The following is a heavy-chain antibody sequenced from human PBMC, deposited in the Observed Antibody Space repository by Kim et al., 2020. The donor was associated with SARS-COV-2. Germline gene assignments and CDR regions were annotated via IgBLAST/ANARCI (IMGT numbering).Heavy chain of an antibody. J-gene: IGHJ4*02. CDR1: GGSFSGYY. Sequence: SETLSLTCAVYGGSFSGYYWSWIRQPPGKGLEWIGEINHSGSTNYNPSLKSRVTISVDTSKNQFSLKLSSVTAADTAVYYCARYCSGGSCMDYWGQGTL. CDR3: ARYCSGGSCMDY. V-gene: IGHV4-34*01. CDR2: INHSGST. D-gene: IGHD2-15*01.